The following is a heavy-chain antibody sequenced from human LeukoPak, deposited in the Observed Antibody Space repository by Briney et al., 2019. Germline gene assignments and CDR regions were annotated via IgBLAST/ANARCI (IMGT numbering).Heavy chain of an antibody. Sequence: GGSLRLSCAASGFTFSTYSMHWVRQAPGKGLEWVALISYDGSNKYYAESVKGRFTFSRDNSKNTLYLQMNSLRAEDTAVYYCSKKGQADNDGKPDWGQGTLVTVSS. V-gene: IGHV3-30-3*02. J-gene: IGHJ4*02. CDR3: SKKGQADNDGKPD. CDR1: GFTFSTYS. D-gene: IGHD1-1*01. CDR2: ISYDGSNK.